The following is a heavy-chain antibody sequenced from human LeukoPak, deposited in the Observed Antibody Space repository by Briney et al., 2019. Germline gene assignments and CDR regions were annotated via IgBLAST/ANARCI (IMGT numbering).Heavy chain of an antibody. J-gene: IGHJ4*02. CDR3: ARGGTIPPPYYFDY. CDR2: ISAYNGNT. Sequence: ASVKVSCKASGYTFTSYGISWVRQALGQGLEWMGWISAYNGNTNYAQKLQGRVTMTTDTSTSTAYMELRSLRSDDTAEYYCARGGTIPPPYYFDYWGQGTLVTVSS. D-gene: IGHD3-16*01. CDR1: GYTFTSYG. V-gene: IGHV1-18*01.